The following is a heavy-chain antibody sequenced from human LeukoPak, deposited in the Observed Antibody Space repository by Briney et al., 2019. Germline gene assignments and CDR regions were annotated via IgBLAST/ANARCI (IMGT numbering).Heavy chain of an antibody. D-gene: IGHD2/OR15-2a*01. J-gene: IGHJ6*02. CDR1: GFTFSSYA. Sequence: PGGSLRLSCAASGFTFSSYAMSWVRQAPGKGLEWVSSISGSGGSTYYADSVKGRFTISRDNSKNTLYLQMNSLRAEDTAVYYCARGGSSFIGGYYYYGMDVWGQGTTVTVSS. CDR3: ARGGSSFIGGYYYYGMDV. CDR2: ISGSGGST. V-gene: IGHV3-23*01.